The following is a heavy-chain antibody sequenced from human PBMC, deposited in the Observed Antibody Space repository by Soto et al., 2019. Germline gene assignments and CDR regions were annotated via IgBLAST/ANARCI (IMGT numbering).Heavy chain of an antibody. J-gene: IGHJ4*02. V-gene: IGHV4-34*02. Sequence: QVHLQQWGAGLLKPSETLSLTCAVYGGSFSGYYWSWIRQPPGKGLEWIGEINHSGSTHYNPSLKSRVTISIDTSKNQFSLKLPSVTGADTAVYYCARVRGYDYLWGSYRPFDYWGQGTLVTVAS. CDR2: INHSGST. CDR1: GGSFSGYY. CDR3: ARVRGYDYLWGSYRPFDY. D-gene: IGHD3-16*02.